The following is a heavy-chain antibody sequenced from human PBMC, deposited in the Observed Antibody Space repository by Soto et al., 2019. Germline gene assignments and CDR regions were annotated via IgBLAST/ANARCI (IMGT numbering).Heavy chain of an antibody. V-gene: IGHV5-51*01. CDR1: GYSFTSYW. CDR3: ARPIYCCGDCSRAHDAFDI. J-gene: IGHJ3*02. D-gene: IGHD2-21*02. Sequence: GESLKISCKGSGYSFTSYWIGWVRQMPGKGLEWMGIIYPGDSDTRYSPTFQGQVTISADKSISTAYLQWSSLQASDTAMYYGARPIYCCGDCSRAHDAFDIWGQGTMVTVSS. CDR2: IYPGDSDT.